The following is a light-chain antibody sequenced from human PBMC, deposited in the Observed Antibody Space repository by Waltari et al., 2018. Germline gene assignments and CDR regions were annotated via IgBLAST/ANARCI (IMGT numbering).Light chain of an antibody. CDR2: GAS. Sequence: IVLKQSPGTMSLSPGDRATLSCRASQTLNSKYLAWYQQKPGQAPRLLIHGASSRAIGIPDRFSGSGSGTDFTLTITRLQPEDSGVYYCQQYSASTGTFGQGTKVEIK. CDR3: QQYSASTGT. V-gene: IGKV3-20*01. CDR1: QTLNSKY. J-gene: IGKJ1*01.